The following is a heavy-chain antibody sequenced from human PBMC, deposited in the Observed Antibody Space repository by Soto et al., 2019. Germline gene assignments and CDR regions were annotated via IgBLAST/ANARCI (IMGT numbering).Heavy chain of an antibody. V-gene: IGHV3-23*01. CDR1: GFTFSNYA. Sequence: GGSLRLSXAASGFTFSNYAMSWVRQAPGKGLEWVSAISGSGYSPYYADSVKGRFTISRDNSKNTLYLQLNSLRAEDTALYYCAKGRVLVVTANDFDYWGQGTLVTVSS. D-gene: IGHD2-21*02. CDR3: AKGRVLVVTANDFDY. J-gene: IGHJ4*02. CDR2: ISGSGYSP.